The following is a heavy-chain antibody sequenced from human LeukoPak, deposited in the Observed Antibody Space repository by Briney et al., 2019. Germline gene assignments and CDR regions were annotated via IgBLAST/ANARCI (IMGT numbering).Heavy chain of an antibody. CDR1: GDSISGGGYY. CDR3: ARSGPHGGWYYFDY. CDR2: TYYGGST. D-gene: IGHD6-19*01. Sequence: SQTLSLTCTVSGDSISGGGYYWSWIRHHPGKGLEWIGYTYYGGSTYYTPTLESRVSISIDTSAYQFSLKLSSVTAADTAVYYCARSGPHGGWYYFDYWGQGTLVTVSS. J-gene: IGHJ4*02. V-gene: IGHV4-31*03.